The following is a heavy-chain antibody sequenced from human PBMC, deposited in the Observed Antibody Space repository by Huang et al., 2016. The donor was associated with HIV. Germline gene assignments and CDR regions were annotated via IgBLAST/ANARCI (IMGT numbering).Heavy chain of an antibody. CDR2: INPKRGGT. V-gene: IGHV1-2*02. CDR3: ARDWSFGSSTSPAD. J-gene: IGHJ4*02. Sequence: QVQLVQSGAEVKNPGASVRVSCKASGYTFTDSNIPWVRQAPGQGLEWMGWINPKRGGTIYAQRCQGRITMTRDTTISTVHMDLRRIQSDDTAVYFCARDWSFGSSTSPADWGQGTLVTVSS. CDR1: GYTFTDSN. D-gene: IGHD6-6*01.